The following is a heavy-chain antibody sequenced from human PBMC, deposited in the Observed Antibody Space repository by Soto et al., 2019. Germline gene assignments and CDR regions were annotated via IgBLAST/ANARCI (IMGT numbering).Heavy chain of an antibody. Sequence: HPGGSLRLSCAASGFTFSSYWMSWVRQAPGKGLEWVANIKQDGSEKYYVDSVKGRLTISRDNAKNSLYLQMNSLRAEDTAVYYCARDLGRYYYYGMDVWGQGTTVTVSS. J-gene: IGHJ6*02. V-gene: IGHV3-7*05. CDR1: GFTFSSYW. CDR2: IKQDGSEK. CDR3: ARDLGRYYYYGMDV.